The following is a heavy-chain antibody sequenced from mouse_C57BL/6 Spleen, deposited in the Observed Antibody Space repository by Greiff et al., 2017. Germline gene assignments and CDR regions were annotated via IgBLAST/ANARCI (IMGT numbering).Heavy chain of an antibody. CDR1: GYTFTSYW. CDR2: IDPSDSYT. Sequence: QVQLQQPGAELVRPGTSVKLSCKASGYTFTSYWMHWVKQRPGQGLEWIGVIDPSDSYTNYNQKFKGKATLTVDTSSSTAYMQLSSLTSEDSAVYYCARTGDAMDDWGQGTSVTVAS. CDR3: ARTGDAMDD. V-gene: IGHV1-59*01. J-gene: IGHJ4*01.